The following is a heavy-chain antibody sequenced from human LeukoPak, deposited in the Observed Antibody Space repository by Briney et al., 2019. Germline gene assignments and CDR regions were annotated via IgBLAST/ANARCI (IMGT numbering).Heavy chain of an antibody. J-gene: IGHJ6*03. V-gene: IGHV1-69*06. Sequence: SVKVSCKASGGTFSSYAISWVRQAPGQGLEWMGGIIPIFGTANYAQKFQGRVTITADKSTSTAYMELSSLRSEDTAVYYCARDPTGYSYSASHYMDVWGKGTTVTVSS. CDR2: IIPIFGTA. D-gene: IGHD5-18*01. CDR3: ARDPTGYSYSASHYMDV. CDR1: GGTFSSYA.